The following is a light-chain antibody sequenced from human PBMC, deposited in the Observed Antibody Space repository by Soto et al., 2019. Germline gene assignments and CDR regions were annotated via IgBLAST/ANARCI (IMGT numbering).Light chain of an antibody. J-gene: IGKJ5*01. CDR3: QHRMNWPLT. CDR1: ESVSSN. CDR2: GAS. V-gene: IGKV3-15*01. Sequence: EIVLTQSPGTLSLSPGERGTLSCRASESVSSNLAWYQQRPGQAPRLVIYGASTRATGIPARFSGGGSGTEFTLTISSLQSEDFAVYYCQHRMNWPLTFGQGTRLEI.